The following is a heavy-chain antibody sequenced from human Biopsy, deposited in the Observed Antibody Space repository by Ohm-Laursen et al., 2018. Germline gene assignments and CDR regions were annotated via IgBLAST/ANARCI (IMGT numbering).Heavy chain of an antibody. Sequence: SLRLSCAASGITFNSDWMSWVRQAPGKGLEWVAIIREHGNEEFYVDSVKGRFTISRDNARNSVYLQMNSLRAEDTAIYYCARGNGSSAWGQGTLVTVSS. D-gene: IGHD4-11*01. CDR2: IREHGNEE. V-gene: IGHV3-7*04. J-gene: IGHJ5*02. CDR1: GITFNSDW. CDR3: ARGNGSSA.